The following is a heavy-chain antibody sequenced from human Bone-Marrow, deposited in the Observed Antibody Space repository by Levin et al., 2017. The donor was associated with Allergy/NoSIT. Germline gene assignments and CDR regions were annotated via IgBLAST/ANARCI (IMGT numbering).Heavy chain of an antibody. J-gene: IGHJ3*02. CDR3: ARARAVAPAFDS. Sequence: SQTLSLTCTVSGGSISSYYWSWIRQPPGKGLEWIGYIYYSGSTNYNPSLKSRVTISVDTSKNQFSLKLSSVTAADTAVYYCARARAVAPAFDSWGQGTMVTVSS. CDR1: GGSISSYY. D-gene: IGHD6-19*01. CDR2: IYYSGST. V-gene: IGHV4-59*01.